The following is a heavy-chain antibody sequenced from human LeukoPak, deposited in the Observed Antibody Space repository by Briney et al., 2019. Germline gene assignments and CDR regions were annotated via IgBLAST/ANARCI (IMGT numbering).Heavy chain of an antibody. J-gene: IGHJ6*02. CDR2: IYHSGST. CDR3: ARNGYYYGMDV. D-gene: IGHD2-8*01. Sequence: PSETLSLTCAVSGGSISSGGYSWSWIRQPPGKGLEWIGYIYHSGSTYYNPSLKSRVTISVDRSKNQFSLKLSSVTAADTAVYYCARNGYYYGMDVWGQGTTVTVSS. V-gene: IGHV4-30-2*01. CDR1: GGSISSGGYS.